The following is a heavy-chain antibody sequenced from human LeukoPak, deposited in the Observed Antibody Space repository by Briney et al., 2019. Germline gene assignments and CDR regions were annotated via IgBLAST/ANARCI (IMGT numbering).Heavy chain of an antibody. CDR3: ARGLYYFDY. Sequence: ASVKVSCKASGYTFSSYAMNWVRQAPGQGLEWMGRINPNSGGTDYAQKFQGSVTMTRDTSISTAYMELTRLRSDDTAVYYCARGLYYFDYWGQGTLVTVSS. D-gene: IGHD2-15*01. J-gene: IGHJ4*02. CDR2: INPNSGGT. V-gene: IGHV1-2*06. CDR1: GYTFSSYA.